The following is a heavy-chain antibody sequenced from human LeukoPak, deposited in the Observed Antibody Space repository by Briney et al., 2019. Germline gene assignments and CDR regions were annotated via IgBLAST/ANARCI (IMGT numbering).Heavy chain of an antibody. Sequence: SETLSLTCTVSGGSISSSSYYWGWIRQPPGKGLEWIGSIYYSGSTYYNPSLKSRVTISVDTSKNQFSLKLSSVTAADTAVYYCARVGEDIVLMVYAAGYYFDYWGQGTLVTVSS. D-gene: IGHD2-8*01. V-gene: IGHV4-39*07. J-gene: IGHJ4*02. CDR1: GGSISSSSYY. CDR3: ARVGEDIVLMVYAAGYYFDY. CDR2: IYYSGST.